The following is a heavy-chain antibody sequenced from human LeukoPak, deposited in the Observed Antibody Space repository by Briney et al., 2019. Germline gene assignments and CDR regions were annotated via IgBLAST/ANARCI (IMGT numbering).Heavy chain of an antibody. CDR1: GFTFSSYA. CDR2: ISYDGSNK. V-gene: IGHV3-30-3*01. J-gene: IGHJ3*02. CDR3: AEKVVFLEKLLYPWLGFDN. Sequence: GGSLTLSCAASGFTFSSYAMHWVRQAPGRGLEWVAVISYDGSNKYYADYVKGRFTISRDNSTNTMYLQMNSRSPEDTDFYCCAEKVVFLEKLLYPWLGFDNWGQGTLVTVSS. D-gene: IGHD3-3*01.